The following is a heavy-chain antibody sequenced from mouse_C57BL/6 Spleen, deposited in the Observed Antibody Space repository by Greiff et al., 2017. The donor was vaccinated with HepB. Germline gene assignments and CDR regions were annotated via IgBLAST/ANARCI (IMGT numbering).Heavy chain of an antibody. D-gene: IGHD1-1*01. CDR3: ATYYGRPSFAY. J-gene: IGHJ3*01. CDR1: GYAFSSSW. V-gene: IGHV1-82*01. CDR2: IYPGDGDT. Sequence: QVQLQQSGPELVKPGASVKISCKASGYAFSSSWMNRVKQRPGKGLERIGRIYPGDGDTNYNGKFKGKATLTADKSSSTAYMQLSSLTSEDSAVYFCATYYGRPSFAYWGQGTLVTVSA.